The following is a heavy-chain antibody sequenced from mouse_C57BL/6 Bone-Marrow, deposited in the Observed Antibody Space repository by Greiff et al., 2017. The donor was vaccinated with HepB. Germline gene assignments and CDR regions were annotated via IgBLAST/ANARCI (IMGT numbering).Heavy chain of an antibody. V-gene: IGHV1-15*01. CDR1: GYTFPDYE. Sequence: QVQLQQSGAELVRPGASVTLSCKASGYTFPDYEMHWVKQTPVHGLEWIGAIDPDTGGTAYNQKFKGKAILTADKSSSTAYMELRSLTSEDSAVYYCTGVRRGYWGQGTTLTVAS. CDR3: TGVRRGY. CDR2: IDPDTGGT. J-gene: IGHJ2*01. D-gene: IGHD2-14*01.